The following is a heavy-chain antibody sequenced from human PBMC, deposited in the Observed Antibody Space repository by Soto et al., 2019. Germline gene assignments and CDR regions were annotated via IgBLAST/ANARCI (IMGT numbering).Heavy chain of an antibody. J-gene: IGHJ6*02. CDR3: ARDRYCSGGSCFDDYYYYYGMDV. CDR1: GYTFTGYY. D-gene: IGHD2-15*01. V-gene: IGHV1-2*04. Sequence: ASVKVSCKASGYTFTGYYMHWVRQAPGQGLEWMGWINPNSSGTNYAQKFQGWVTMTRDTSISTAYMELSRLRSDDTAVYYCARDRYCSGGSCFDDYYYYYGMDVWGQGTTVTVSS. CDR2: INPNSSGT.